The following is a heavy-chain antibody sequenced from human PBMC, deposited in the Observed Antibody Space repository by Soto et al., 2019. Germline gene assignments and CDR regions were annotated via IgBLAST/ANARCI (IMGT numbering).Heavy chain of an antibody. CDR2: IYLDDDK. V-gene: IGHV2-5*02. CDR3: AHRRSGISQWNYGDFDY. Sequence: SGPTLVNPTQTLTLTCTFSGFSLITSGVGVGWIRQPPGKAQEWLAFIYLDDDKRYSPSLRSRLTIAKDTSKNQVVLTMTEVDPVDTATYFCAHRRSGISQWNYGDFDYWGQGTQVTVSS. CDR1: GFSLITSGVG. J-gene: IGHJ4*02. D-gene: IGHD1-7*01.